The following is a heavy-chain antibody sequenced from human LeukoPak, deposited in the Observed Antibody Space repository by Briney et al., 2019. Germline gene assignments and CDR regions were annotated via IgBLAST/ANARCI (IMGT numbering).Heavy chain of an antibody. CDR1: GFTFSSYA. J-gene: IGHJ2*01. V-gene: IGHV3-23*01. CDR2: ISGSGGST. CDR3: AKDPAKGPMSPRWYFDL. Sequence: PGGSLRLSCAASGFTFSSYAMSWVRQAPGKGLEWVSAISGSGGSTYYADSVKGRFTISRDNSKNTLYLQMNSLRAEDTAVYYCAKDPAKGPMSPRWYFDLGPWHPGHCLL.